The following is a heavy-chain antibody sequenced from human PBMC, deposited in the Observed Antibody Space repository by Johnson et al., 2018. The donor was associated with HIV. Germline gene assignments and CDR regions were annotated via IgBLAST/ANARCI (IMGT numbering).Heavy chain of an antibody. V-gene: IGHV3-66*04. D-gene: IGHD2-15*01. Sequence: VQLVESGGGLVQPGGSLRLSCAASGFTVSYNYMNWVRQAPGKGLEWVSIIYSGGSTYYADSVKGRFTIPRDNSKNPLYLQMNSLRAEDTAVYYCARLPVLVVVAGRPHGFDIWGQGTMVTVSS. CDR1: GFTVSYNY. CDR2: IYSGGST. J-gene: IGHJ3*02. CDR3: ARLPVLVVVAGRPHGFDI.